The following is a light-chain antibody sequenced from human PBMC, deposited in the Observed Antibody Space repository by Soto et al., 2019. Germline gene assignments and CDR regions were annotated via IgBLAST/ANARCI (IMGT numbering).Light chain of an antibody. J-gene: IGKJ1*01. V-gene: IGKV1-17*01. CDR2: AAS. CDR3: LQHNTYPRT. Sequence: DIQMTQSPSSLSASVGDRVTITCRASQGIRIDLAWYQQKPGKAPKRLIYAASSLQGGVPSRFSGSRSGKEFTLTISSLQPEDFATYYCLQHNTYPRTFGQGTRVEIK. CDR1: QGIRID.